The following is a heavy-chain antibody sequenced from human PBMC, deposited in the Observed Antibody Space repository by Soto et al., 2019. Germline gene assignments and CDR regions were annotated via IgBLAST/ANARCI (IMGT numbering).Heavy chain of an antibody. Sequence: AETLSLTCAVYGGTFSGYYWSWIRQPPGKGLEWIGEINHSGSTNYNPSLKSRVTISVDTSKNQFSLKLSSVTAADTAVYYCARAGRPLKIVGARTTNFDYWGQGTLVTVSS. V-gene: IGHV4-34*01. CDR2: INHSGST. D-gene: IGHD1-26*01. CDR1: GGTFSGYY. J-gene: IGHJ4*02. CDR3: ARAGRPLKIVGARTTNFDY.